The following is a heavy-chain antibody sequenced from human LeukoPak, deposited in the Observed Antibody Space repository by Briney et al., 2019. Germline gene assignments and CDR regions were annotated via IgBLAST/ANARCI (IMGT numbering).Heavy chain of an antibody. J-gene: IGHJ4*02. CDR2: ISAYNGNT. V-gene: IGHV1-18*01. CDR3: ARAWDGSGWYGEVY. CDR1: GYTFTSYA. Sequence: ASVKVSRKASGYTFTSYAMNWVRQAPGQGLEWMGWISAYNGNTNYAQKLQGRVTMTTDTSTSTAYMELRSLRSDDTAVYYCARAWDGSGWYGEVYWGQGTLVTVSS. D-gene: IGHD6-19*01.